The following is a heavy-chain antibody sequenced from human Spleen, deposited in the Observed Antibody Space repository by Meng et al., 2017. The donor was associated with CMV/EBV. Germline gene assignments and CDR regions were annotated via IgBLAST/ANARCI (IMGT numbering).Heavy chain of an antibody. J-gene: IGHJ4*02. CDR2: INHSGST. D-gene: IGHD2-15*01. Sequence: GSLRLSCAAYGGSFSGYYWSWIRQPPGKGLEWIGEINHSGSTNYNPSLKSRVTISVDTSKNQFSLKLTSVTAADTAVYYCARAGTFHCSGGTCNHYFDYWGQGTLVTVSS. V-gene: IGHV4-34*01. CDR3: ARAGTFHCSGGTCNHYFDY. CDR1: GGSFSGYY.